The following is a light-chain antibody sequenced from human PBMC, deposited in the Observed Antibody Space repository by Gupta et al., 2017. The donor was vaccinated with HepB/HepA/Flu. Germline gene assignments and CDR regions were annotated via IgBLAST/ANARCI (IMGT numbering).Light chain of an antibody. Sequence: QTALTQPATASGSPVTSFTISCTGTSSDVGNYHLVSLYQQHPGKSPKLMIFEFNNRPSGFADRFSDSKSGNTASLTISGHQDEDEADYYCCSYAGSNNWVFVGGTKLTVL. J-gene: IGLJ3*02. CDR1: SSDVGNYHL. CDR2: EFN. CDR3: CSYAGSNNWV. V-gene: IGLV2-23*02.